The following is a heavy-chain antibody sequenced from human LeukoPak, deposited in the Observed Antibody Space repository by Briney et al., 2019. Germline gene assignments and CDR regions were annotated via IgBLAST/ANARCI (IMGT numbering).Heavy chain of an antibody. V-gene: IGHV3-15*01. CDR3: TAQSHMDV. J-gene: IGHJ6*03. Sequence: PGGSLRLSCAASGFTFSNAWMNWVRQPPGKGPEWVGRIKKTTDGGTTDYAAPVQGRFTISRDDSKGTLYLQMNSLKIADTAVYYCTAQSHMDVWGKGTTVTVSS. CDR2: IKKTTDGGTT. CDR1: GFTFSNAW.